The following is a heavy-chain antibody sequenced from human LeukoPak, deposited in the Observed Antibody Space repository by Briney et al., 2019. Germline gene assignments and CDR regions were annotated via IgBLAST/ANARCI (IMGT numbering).Heavy chain of an antibody. J-gene: IGHJ4*02. CDR2: ISGSGGST. D-gene: IGHD4-23*01. Sequence: GGSLRLSCAASGFTFSSYAMSWVRQAPGKGLEWVSAISGSGGSTYYADSVEGRFTISRDNSKNTLYLQMNSLRAEDTAVYYCAKDLGGPHTFDYWGQGTLVIVSS. CDR3: AKDLGGPHTFDY. V-gene: IGHV3-23*01. CDR1: GFTFSSYA.